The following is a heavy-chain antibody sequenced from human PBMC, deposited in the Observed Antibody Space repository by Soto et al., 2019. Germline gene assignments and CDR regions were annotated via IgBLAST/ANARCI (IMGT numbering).Heavy chain of an antibody. CDR2: INHSRST. CDR3: AVRAAMYGKITMVRGALDY. J-gene: IGHJ4*02. CDR1: GGSFSGYY. Sequence: SETLSLTCAVYGGSFSGYYWSWIRQPPGKGLEWIGEINHSRSTNYNPSLKSRVTISVDTSKNQFSLKLSSVTAADTAVYYCAVRAAMYGKITMVRGALDYWGQGTLVTVSS. D-gene: IGHD3-10*01. V-gene: IGHV4-34*01.